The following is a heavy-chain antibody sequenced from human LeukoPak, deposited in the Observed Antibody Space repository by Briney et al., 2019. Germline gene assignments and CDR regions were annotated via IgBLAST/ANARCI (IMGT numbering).Heavy chain of an antibody. CDR2: IYYSGST. Sequence: SETLSLTCTVSGGSISSSSYYWGWIRQPPGKGLEWIGSIYYSGSTHYNPSLKSRVTISVDTSKNQFSLKLSSVTAADTAVYYCASGSGSYSDYWGQGTLVTVSS. V-gene: IGHV4-39*01. CDR3: ASGSGSYSDY. D-gene: IGHD3-10*01. CDR1: GGSISSSSYY. J-gene: IGHJ4*02.